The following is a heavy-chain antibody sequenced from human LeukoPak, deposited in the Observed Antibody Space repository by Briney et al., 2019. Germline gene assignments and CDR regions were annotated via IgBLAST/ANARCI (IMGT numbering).Heavy chain of an antibody. J-gene: IGHJ4*02. D-gene: IGHD3-16*01. V-gene: IGHV3-7*04. Sequence: GGSLRLSCAASGFTFSGYWMNWVRQAPGKGLEWVANIKEDGSEKYYVDSVKGRFTISRDNAKNSLYLQMNSLRGEDTAVYYCARLRGGSYFDYWGQGTLVTVYS. CDR3: ARLRGGSYFDY. CDR1: GFTFSGYW. CDR2: IKEDGSEK.